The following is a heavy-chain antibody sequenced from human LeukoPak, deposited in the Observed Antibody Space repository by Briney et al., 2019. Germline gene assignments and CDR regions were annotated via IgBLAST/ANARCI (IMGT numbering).Heavy chain of an antibody. CDR1: GGSINSSDYY. CDR3: ASSSSGWLY. V-gene: IGHV4-39*01. D-gene: IGHD6-19*01. Sequence: SETLSLTCSVSGGSINSSDYYWGWLRQPPGKGLEWIGSIYYTGSAYYNPSLKSRVTISVDTSKNQFFLRLRSVTAADTAVYYCASSSSGWLYWGQGTLVTVSP. CDR2: IYYTGSA. J-gene: IGHJ4*02.